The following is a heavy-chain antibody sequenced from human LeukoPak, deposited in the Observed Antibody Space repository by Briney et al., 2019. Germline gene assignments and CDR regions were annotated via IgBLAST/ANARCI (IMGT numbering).Heavy chain of an antibody. J-gene: IGHJ3*02. D-gene: IGHD1-26*01. CDR3: ARVIGWDEPFDI. CDR1: GFTLSSYW. CDR2: INTDGSST. Sequence: GGSLRHSCSASGFTLSSYWMHWVRQAPGKGLVWVSRINTDGSSTNYADSVKGRFTVSRDNAKNTLYLQMNSLRAEDTAVYYCARVIGWDEPFDIWGQGTMVTVS. V-gene: IGHV3-74*01.